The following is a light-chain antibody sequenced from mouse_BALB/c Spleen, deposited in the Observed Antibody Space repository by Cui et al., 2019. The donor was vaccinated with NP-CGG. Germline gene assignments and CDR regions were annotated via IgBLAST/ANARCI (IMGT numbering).Light chain of an antibody. J-gene: IGLJ1*01. Sequence: QAVVTQESVLTISPGETVTLTCRSSTGAVTTNNYANWVQEKPDHLFTGLIGGTNNRAPGVPARFSGSLIGDKAALTITGAQTEDEAIYFCVLWYSNHWVFGGGTKLTVL. CDR1: TGAVTTNNY. CDR2: GTN. CDR3: VLWYSNHWV. V-gene: IGLV1*01.